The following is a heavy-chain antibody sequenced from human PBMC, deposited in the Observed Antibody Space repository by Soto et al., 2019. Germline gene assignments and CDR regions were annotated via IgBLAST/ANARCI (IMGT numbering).Heavy chain of an antibody. CDR2: ISGSGGST. J-gene: IGHJ6*02. CDR1: GFTFSSYA. D-gene: IGHD6-19*01. Sequence: GGSLRLSCAASGFTFSSYAMSWVRQAPGKGLEWVSAISGSGGSTYYADSVKGRFTISRDNSKNTLYLQMNSLRAEDTAVYYCAKDYFPLALWAVAGTDYYYGMDVWGQGTTVTVSS. V-gene: IGHV3-23*01. CDR3: AKDYFPLALWAVAGTDYYYGMDV.